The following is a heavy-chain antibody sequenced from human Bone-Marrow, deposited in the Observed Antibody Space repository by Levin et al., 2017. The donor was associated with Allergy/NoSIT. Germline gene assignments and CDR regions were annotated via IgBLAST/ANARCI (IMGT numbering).Heavy chain of an antibody. J-gene: IGHJ2*01. D-gene: IGHD6-19*01. Sequence: GGSLRLSCAASGFTFSSYSMNWVRQAPGKGLEWVSYISSSSSTIYYADSVKGRFTISRDNAKNSLYLQMNSLRAEDTAVYYCARDAPLYSSDNWYFDLWGRGTLVTVSS. V-gene: IGHV3-48*01. CDR1: GFTFSSYS. CDR2: ISSSSSTI. CDR3: ARDAPLYSSDNWYFDL.